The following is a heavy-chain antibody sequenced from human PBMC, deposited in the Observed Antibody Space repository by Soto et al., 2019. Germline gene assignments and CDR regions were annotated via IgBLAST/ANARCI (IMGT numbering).Heavy chain of an antibody. Sequence: EVQLLESGGGLVQPGGSLRLSCEASGFTFRNYDMHWVRQGTGKGLEWVSGISAAGDPDYADSVEGRFTISRENAKNSFFLQMTSLRAGDTAVYYCARTDRDFYGLDVWGQGTTVIVSS. CDR1: GFTFRNYD. J-gene: IGHJ6*02. CDR2: ISAAGDP. CDR3: ARTDRDFYGLDV. V-gene: IGHV3-13*05.